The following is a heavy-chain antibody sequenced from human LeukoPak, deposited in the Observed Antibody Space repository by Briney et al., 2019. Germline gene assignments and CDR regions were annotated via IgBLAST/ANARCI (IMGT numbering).Heavy chain of an antibody. J-gene: IGHJ4*02. CDR2: IYYSGNT. V-gene: IGHV4-39*01. CDR3: ATPGLARAY. CDR1: VASISSSSYY. Sequence: PSETLSLTCTVSVASISSSSYYWGWIRQPPGKGLEWIGSIYYSGNTYYNASLKSRVTISGDTSKNQLSLPVSSVTAADTAVYYCATPGLARAYWGQGTLVTVSS.